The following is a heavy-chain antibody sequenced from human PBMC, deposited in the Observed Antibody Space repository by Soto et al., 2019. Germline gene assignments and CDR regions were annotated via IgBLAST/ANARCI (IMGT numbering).Heavy chain of an antibody. CDR2: IGPETGAT. D-gene: IGHD1-26*01. CDR1: GYTFTGHY. CDR3: GRGRSGHIGVLF. Sequence: ASVKVSCKASGYTFTGHYIHWVRQAPEQGPEWMGEIGPETGATRYAQKFQGRVTMTRDMSITTVYMELNNLSPDDTAVYYCGRGRSGHIGVLFWGPGPPVTVS. J-gene: IGHJ4*02. V-gene: IGHV1-2*02.